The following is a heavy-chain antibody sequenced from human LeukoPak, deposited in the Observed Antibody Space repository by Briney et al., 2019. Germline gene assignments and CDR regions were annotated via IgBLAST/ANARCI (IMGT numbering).Heavy chain of an antibody. Sequence: ATVKLSCKVSGYTLTELSMHWVPQAPGKGLEWMGGFDPEDGETIYAQKFQGRVTMTEDTSTDTAYMELSSLRSEDTAVYYCATRGERRPTYYYDSWGQGTLVTVSS. V-gene: IGHV1-24*01. CDR2: FDPEDGET. J-gene: IGHJ4*02. CDR3: ATRGERRPTYYYDS. D-gene: IGHD3-10*01. CDR1: GYTLTELS.